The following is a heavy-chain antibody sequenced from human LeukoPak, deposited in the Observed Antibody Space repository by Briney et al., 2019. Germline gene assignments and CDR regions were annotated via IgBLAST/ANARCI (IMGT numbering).Heavy chain of an antibody. CDR2: IFYSGTT. V-gene: IGHV4-31*03. CDR3: ARDSGLGYCSTTSCSYGLDV. Sequence: SETLSLTCTVSGGSISSGGYYWSWIRQHPGKGLEFIGYIFYSGTTYYNPSLKSRVSISLDTSLNQFSLKVISVTAADTAVYYCARDSGLGYCSTTSCSYGLDVWGQGTTVFVS. CDR1: GGSISSGGYY. J-gene: IGHJ6*02. D-gene: IGHD2-2*01.